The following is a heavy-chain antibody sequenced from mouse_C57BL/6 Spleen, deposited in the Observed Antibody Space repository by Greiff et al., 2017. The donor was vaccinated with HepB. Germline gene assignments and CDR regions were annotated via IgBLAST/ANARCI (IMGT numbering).Heavy chain of an antibody. CDR3: VRQGWLLDYYAMDY. CDR2: IRSKSNNYAT. V-gene: IGHV10-1*01. J-gene: IGHJ4*01. Sequence: EVKLMESGGGLVQPKGSLKLSCAASGFSFNTYAMNWVRQAPGKGLEWVARIRSKSNNYATYYADSVKDRFTISRDDSESMLYLQMNNLKTEDTAMYYCVRQGWLLDYYAMDYWGQGTSVTVSS. CDR1: GFSFNTYA. D-gene: IGHD2-3*01.